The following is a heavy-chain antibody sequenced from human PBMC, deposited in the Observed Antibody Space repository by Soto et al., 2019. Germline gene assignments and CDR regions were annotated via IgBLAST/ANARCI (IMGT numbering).Heavy chain of an antibody. D-gene: IGHD3-3*01. CDR1: GYSFVTHW. J-gene: IGHJ6*02. CDR2: IYPYGSET. CDR3: ARISTYYTYFYYGMDG. Sequence: PGESLKISCEGSGYSFVTHWIGWVRQMPGKGLEWIGIIYPYGSETTYSPAFQGHVTISADKSTNTAYLQWSSLKASDTAIYYCARISTYYTYFYYGMDGWGQGSTVTVSS. V-gene: IGHV5-51*01.